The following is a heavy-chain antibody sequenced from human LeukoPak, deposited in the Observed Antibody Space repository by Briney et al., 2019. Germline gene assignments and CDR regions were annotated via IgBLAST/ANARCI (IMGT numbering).Heavy chain of an antibody. CDR3: AKDNGDYSHYYYYYCMDV. CDR1: GFTFDDYT. J-gene: IGHJ6*03. D-gene: IGHD4-11*01. CDR2: IGWDGGST. Sequence: GWSLRLSCAASGFTFDDYTMHWVRQAPGKGLEWVSLIGWDGGSTYYADSVKGRFTISRDNSKNSLYLQMNSLRTEDTALYYCAKDNGDYSHYYYYYCMDVWGKGTTVTVSS. V-gene: IGHV3-43*01.